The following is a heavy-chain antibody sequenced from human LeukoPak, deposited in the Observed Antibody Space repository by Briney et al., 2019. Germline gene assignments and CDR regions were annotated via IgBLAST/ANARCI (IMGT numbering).Heavy chain of an antibody. CDR1: GFTFSSYE. D-gene: IGHD3-16*02. CDR2: ISSSGSTI. Sequence: PGGSLRLSCAASGFTFSSYEMTWVRQAPGKGLVWVSYISSSGSTIYYAASVKGRFTISRDNAKNSLYLQMNSLRAEDTAVYYCAKDGYDYVWGSYRYSDYWGQGTLVTVSS. V-gene: IGHV3-48*03. J-gene: IGHJ4*02. CDR3: AKDGYDYVWGSYRYSDY.